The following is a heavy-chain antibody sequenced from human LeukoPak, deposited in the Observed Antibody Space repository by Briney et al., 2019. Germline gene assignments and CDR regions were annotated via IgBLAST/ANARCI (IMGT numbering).Heavy chain of an antibody. V-gene: IGHV1-18*01. Sequence: ASVKVSCKASGYTFTSYGISWVRQAPGQGLEWMGWISAYNGNTNYAQKLQGRVTMTTDTSTSTAYMELRSLRSDDTAVYYCARTWYEGQWLVGSFDYWGQGTLVTVSS. J-gene: IGHJ4*02. D-gene: IGHD6-19*01. CDR1: GYTFTSYG. CDR3: ARTWYEGQWLVGSFDY. CDR2: ISAYNGNT.